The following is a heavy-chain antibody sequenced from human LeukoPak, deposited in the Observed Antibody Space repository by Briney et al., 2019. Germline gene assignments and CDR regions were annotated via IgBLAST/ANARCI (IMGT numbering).Heavy chain of an antibody. J-gene: IGHJ4*02. CDR1: GFTFSTYA. V-gene: IGHV3-23*01. CDR2: ISGSGGST. D-gene: IGHD3-22*01. CDR3: AKDRAYYSDSSGYYLVRAYDY. Sequence: GGSLRLSCAASGFTFSTYAMSWVSQAPGKRLEWVSGISGSGGSTFYADSVKGRFTISRDNSKNTLYLQMNSLRAEDTAVYYCAKDRAYYSDSSGYYLVRAYDYWGQGTLVTVSS.